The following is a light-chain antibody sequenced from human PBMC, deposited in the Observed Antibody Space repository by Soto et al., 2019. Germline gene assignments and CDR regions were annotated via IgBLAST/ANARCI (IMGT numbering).Light chain of an antibody. J-gene: IGKJ3*01. CDR3: QQYGNSPLT. Sequence: EIVLTQSPGTLSLSPEERATLSCRASQIITSSFLAWYQQKPGQAPRLLIYGVSSRAAGIPDRFSGSGSGSDFTLTINRLEPEDFAVYYCQQYGNSPLTFGPGTKVDIK. V-gene: IGKV3-20*01. CDR2: GVS. CDR1: QIITSSF.